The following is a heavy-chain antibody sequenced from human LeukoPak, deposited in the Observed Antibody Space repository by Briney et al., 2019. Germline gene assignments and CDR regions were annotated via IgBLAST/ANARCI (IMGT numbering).Heavy chain of an antibody. CDR2: ISSSSSTI. D-gene: IGHD5-12*01. CDR3: ARDRYSGYENFDY. J-gene: IGHJ4*02. CDR1: GFTFSSYS. Sequence: HPGGSLRLSCAASGFTFSSYSMNWVSQAPGKGLEWVSFISSSSSTIYYADSVKGRFTISRDNAKNSLYLQMNSLRDEDTAVYYCARDRYSGYENFDYWGQGALVTVSS. V-gene: IGHV3-48*02.